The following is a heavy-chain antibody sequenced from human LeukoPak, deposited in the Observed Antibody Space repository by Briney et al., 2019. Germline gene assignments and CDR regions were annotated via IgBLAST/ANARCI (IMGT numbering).Heavy chain of an antibody. CDR3: ARRRIAVAVGYDY. J-gene: IGHJ4*02. CDR1: GGSISSSSYY. D-gene: IGHD6-19*01. V-gene: IGHV4-39*01. CDR2: IYYSGST. Sequence: SETLSLTCTVSGGSISSSSYYWGWIRQPPGKGLEWIGSIYYSGSTYYNPSLKSRVTISVDTSKNQFSLKLSSVTAADTAVYYCARRRIAVAVGYDYWGQGTLVTVSS.